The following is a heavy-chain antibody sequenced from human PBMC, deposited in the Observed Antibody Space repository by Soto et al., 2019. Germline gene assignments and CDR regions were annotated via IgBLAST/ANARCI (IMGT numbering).Heavy chain of an antibody. J-gene: IGHJ4*02. Sequence: QIQLVQSGAEVKTPGASVKVSCKASGYPFTGYSVGWVRQAPGQGPEWMGWISAYSGDTYYAQRFQERLTTTTDASTSTAYMDLRSLRSDDTAVYYCARPSGSYGDYAWSLKYWGQGTLVTVSS. D-gene: IGHD4-17*01. CDR3: ARPSGSYGDYAWSLKY. CDR2: ISAYSGDT. CDR1: GYPFTGYS. V-gene: IGHV1-18*01.